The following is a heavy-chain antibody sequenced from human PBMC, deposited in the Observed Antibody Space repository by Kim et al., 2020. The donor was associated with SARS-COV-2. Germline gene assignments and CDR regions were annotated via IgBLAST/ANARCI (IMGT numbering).Heavy chain of an antibody. Sequence: IEYKPSLQSRVTVSVDMSQNHFSLKLRSVTAADTAIYFCAKNEGNSWPFDSWDQGSLVTVSS. V-gene: IGHV4-28*02. J-gene: IGHJ4*02. CDR2: I. D-gene: IGHD4-4*01. CDR3: AKNEGNSWPFDS.